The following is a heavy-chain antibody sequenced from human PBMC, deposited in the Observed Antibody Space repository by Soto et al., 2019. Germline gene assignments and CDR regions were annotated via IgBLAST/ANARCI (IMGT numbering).Heavy chain of an antibody. CDR2: ISGDGTTI. V-gene: IGHV3-74*01. Sequence: EVQLVESGGDSVQPGGSLRLSCAASGFPFSSYWMHWVRHTPGKGLEWVSRISGDGTTIYYADSVTGRFTVSRDNAKNTLSLQMSGLGAEDTAVYYCGREYYGLLTGYYNDHWGQGTLVSVSS. CDR1: GFPFSSYW. CDR3: GREYYGLLTGYYNDH. D-gene: IGHD3-9*01. J-gene: IGHJ4*02.